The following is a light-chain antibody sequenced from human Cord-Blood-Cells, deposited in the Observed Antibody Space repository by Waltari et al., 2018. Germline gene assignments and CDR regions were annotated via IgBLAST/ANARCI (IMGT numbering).Light chain of an antibody. J-gene: IGLJ3*02. CDR3: SSYTSSSTLV. V-gene: IGLV2-14*01. CDR2: DVS. Sequence: QSPLTHPPPVSGSPGHPSPSPGTGPSIDVGGYTYVSWYQQHPGKAPKLMIYDVSKRPSGVSNRFSGSKSGNTASLTISGLQAEDEADYYCSSYTSSSTLVFGGGTKLTVL. CDR1: SIDVGGYTY.